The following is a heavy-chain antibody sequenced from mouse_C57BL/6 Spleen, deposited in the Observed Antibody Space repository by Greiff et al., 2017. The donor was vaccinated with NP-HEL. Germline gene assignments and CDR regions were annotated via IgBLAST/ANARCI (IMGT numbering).Heavy chain of an antibody. CDR1: GYTFTDYY. CDR3: AREENYGGNAMDY. Sequence: EVQLQQSGPELVKPGASVKISCKASGYTFTDYYMNWVKQSHGKSLEWIGDINPNNGGTSYNQKFKGKATLTVDKSSSTAYMELRSLTSEDSAVYYCAREENYGGNAMDYWGQGTSVTVSS. V-gene: IGHV1-26*01. D-gene: IGHD1-1*01. J-gene: IGHJ4*01. CDR2: INPNNGGT.